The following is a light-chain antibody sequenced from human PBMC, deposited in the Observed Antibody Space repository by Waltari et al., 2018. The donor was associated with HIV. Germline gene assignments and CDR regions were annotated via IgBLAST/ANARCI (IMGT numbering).Light chain of an antibody. CDR2: DAT. CDR3: SSFTTSQTYV. Sequence: QSALTQPASVSGSPGQSVTISCTGTGSAIGVYDFVSWYQQHPGRPPKLIIYDATNRPSDVSDRFSASKSGTTASLTITGLQDEDEADYFCSSFTTSQTYVFGSGTRVTVL. CDR1: GSAIGVYDF. J-gene: IGLJ1*01. V-gene: IGLV2-14*03.